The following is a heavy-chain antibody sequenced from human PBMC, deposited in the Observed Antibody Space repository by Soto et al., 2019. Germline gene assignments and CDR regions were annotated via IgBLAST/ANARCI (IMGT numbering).Heavy chain of an antibody. CDR1: GFTFGSYT. V-gene: IGHV3-48*01. D-gene: IGHD5-12*01. CDR2: ISSSSFTL. Sequence: PGGSLRLSCAASGFTFGSYTMNWVRQAPGRGLEWVSSISSSSFTLYYADSVKGRFTISRDNSKNTLYLQMNSLRAEDTAVYYCAKDLDYPYYFDYWGQGTLVTVSS. CDR3: AKDLDYPYYFDY. J-gene: IGHJ4*02.